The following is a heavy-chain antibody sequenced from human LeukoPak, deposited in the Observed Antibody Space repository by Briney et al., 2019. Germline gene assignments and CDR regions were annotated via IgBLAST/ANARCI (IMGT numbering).Heavy chain of an antibody. D-gene: IGHD3-22*01. CDR1: GFTISSNY. Sequence: PGGSLRLSCAASGFTISSNYMSWVRQAPGKGLEWVSVIYSGGSTYYADSVKGRFTISRDNSKNTLYLQMNSLRAEDTAVYYCAIDSSGYTASFDYWGQGTLVTVSS. CDR2: IYSGGST. CDR3: AIDSSGYTASFDY. J-gene: IGHJ4*02. V-gene: IGHV3-53*01.